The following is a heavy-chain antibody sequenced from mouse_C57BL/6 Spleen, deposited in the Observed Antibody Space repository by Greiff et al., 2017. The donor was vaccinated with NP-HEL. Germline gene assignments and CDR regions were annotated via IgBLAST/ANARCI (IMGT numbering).Heavy chain of an antibody. CDR1: GYTFTSYW. CDR3: AIAGARRYYAMDY. Sequence: VKLMESGAELVKPGASVKVSCKASGYTFTSYWMHWVKQRPGQGLEWIGRIHPSDSDTNYNQKFKGKATLTVDKSSSTAYMQLSSLTSEDSAVYYCAIAGARRYYAMDYWGQGTSVTVSS. D-gene: IGHD3-1*01. CDR2: IHPSDSDT. V-gene: IGHV1-74*01. J-gene: IGHJ4*01.